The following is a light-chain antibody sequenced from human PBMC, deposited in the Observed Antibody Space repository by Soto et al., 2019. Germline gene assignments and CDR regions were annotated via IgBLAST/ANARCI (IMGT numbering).Light chain of an antibody. Sequence: QSALTQPPSASGSPGQSVTISCTGTSSDVGGYNSVSWYQQHPGKAPKLMIYEVSKRPSGVTDRFSGSKSGNTASLTVSGLQADDEDDYYCSSYAGSNNFVFGTGTKVTVL. V-gene: IGLV2-8*01. J-gene: IGLJ1*01. CDR2: EVS. CDR1: SSDVGGYNS. CDR3: SSYAGSNNFV.